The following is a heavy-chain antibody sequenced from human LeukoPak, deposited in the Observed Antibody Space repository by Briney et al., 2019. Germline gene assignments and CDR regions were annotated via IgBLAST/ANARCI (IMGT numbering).Heavy chain of an antibody. CDR3: ARDGEAYGWNYAFDY. CDR2: ISSSAGTK. J-gene: IGHJ4*02. V-gene: IGHV3-48*03. CDR1: GFTFSSYE. D-gene: IGHD1-7*01. Sequence: GGSLRLSCAASGFTFSSYEMNWVRQAPGKGLEWVSYISSSAGTKNYADSVRGRFTISRDNAKNSLYLQMNSLRAEDTAVYYCARDGEAYGWNYAFDYWGQGTLVTVSS.